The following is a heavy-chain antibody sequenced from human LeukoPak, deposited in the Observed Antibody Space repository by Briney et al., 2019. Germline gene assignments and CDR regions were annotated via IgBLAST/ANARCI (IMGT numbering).Heavy chain of an antibody. CDR1: GGSFSGYY. D-gene: IGHD3-22*01. V-gene: IGHV4-34*01. Sequence: SETLSLTCAVYGGSFSGYYWSWIRQPPGKGLEWIGEINHSGSTNYNPSLKSRVTISVDTSKNQFSLKLSSVTAADTAVYYCASPYYDSSGYYYDYWGQGTLVTVSS. CDR3: ASPYYDSSGYYYDY. J-gene: IGHJ4*02. CDR2: INHSGST.